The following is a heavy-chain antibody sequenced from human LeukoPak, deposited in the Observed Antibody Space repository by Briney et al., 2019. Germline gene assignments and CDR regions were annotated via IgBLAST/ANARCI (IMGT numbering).Heavy chain of an antibody. CDR2: IYYSGST. J-gene: IGHJ4*02. CDR1: GGSISSYY. V-gene: IGHV4-59*01. D-gene: IGHD6-19*01. Sequence: SENLSLTGTVSGGSISSYYWSWIRQPPGKGLEWSGYIYYSGSTNYNPSLRSRVTISVDTSKNQFSLKLSSVTAADTAVYYCARVGRYSSGWYGMDWSQGTLVTVSS. CDR3: ARVGRYSSGWYGMD.